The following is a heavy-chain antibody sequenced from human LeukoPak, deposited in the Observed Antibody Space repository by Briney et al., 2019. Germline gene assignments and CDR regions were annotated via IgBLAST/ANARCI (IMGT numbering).Heavy chain of an antibody. CDR1: GFPLSIYW. CDR2: IKRDGSET. D-gene: IGHD3-9*01. CDR3: ARDAGDFEWLSVVF. Sequence: GGPVRLLCGASGFPLSIYWISWVRQAPGKGGEWVANIKRDGSETYYVDSVKGRFTISRDNTKNSLYLQMNSLRAEDTAVYYCARDAGDFEWLSVVFWGQGALVTVSS. J-gene: IGHJ4*02. V-gene: IGHV3-7*03.